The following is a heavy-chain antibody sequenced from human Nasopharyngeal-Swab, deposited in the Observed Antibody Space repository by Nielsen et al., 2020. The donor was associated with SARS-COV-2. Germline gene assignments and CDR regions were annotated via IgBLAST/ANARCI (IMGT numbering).Heavy chain of an antibody. CDR3: ARGGSYLKGQADY. J-gene: IGHJ4*02. V-gene: IGHV1-18*01. Sequence: WVRHAPGQGLVWMGWISAYNGNTNYAQKLQGRVTMTTDTSTSTAYMELRSLRSDDTAVYYCARGGSYLKGQADYWGQGTLVTVSS. CDR2: ISAYNGNT. D-gene: IGHD1-26*01.